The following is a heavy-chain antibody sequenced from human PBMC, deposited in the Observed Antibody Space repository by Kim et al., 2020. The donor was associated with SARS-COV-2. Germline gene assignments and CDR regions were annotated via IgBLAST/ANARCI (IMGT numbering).Heavy chain of an antibody. CDR1: GFTFSSYA. CDR3: ARTSSGSYLYYFDY. Sequence: GGSLRLSCAASGFTFSSYAMHWVRQAPGKGLEWVAVISYDGSNKYYADSVKGRFTISRDNSKNTLYLQMNSLRAEDTAVYYCARTSSGSYLYYFDYWGQG. D-gene: IGHD1-26*01. CDR2: ISYDGSNK. V-gene: IGHV3-30-3*01. J-gene: IGHJ4*02.